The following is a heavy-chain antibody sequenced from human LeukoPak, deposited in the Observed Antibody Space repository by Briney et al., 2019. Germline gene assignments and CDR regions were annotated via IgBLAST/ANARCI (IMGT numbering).Heavy chain of an antibody. CDR2: IYYSGST. CDR1: GGSISSYY. D-gene: IGHD2-21*02. Sequence: SETLSLTCTVSGGSISSYYWSWIRQPPGKGLEWIGYIYYSGSTNYNPSLKGRVTISVDTSKNQFSLKLSSVTAADTAVYYCARGTIGGLLFRFDYWGQGTLVTVSS. V-gene: IGHV4-59*01. CDR3: ARGTIGGLLFRFDY. J-gene: IGHJ4*02.